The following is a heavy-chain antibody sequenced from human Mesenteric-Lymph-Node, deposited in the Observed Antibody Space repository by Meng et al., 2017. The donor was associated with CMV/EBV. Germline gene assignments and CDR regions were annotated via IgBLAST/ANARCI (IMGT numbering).Heavy chain of an antibody. CDR1: GCCFISYC. CDR2: ISPNTGIP. CDR3: ATGDCSGGVCHFDP. D-gene: IGHD2-8*02. V-gene: IGHV7-4-1*02. J-gene: IGHJ5*02. Sequence: QWLLVQPWDDWMKPGSAVRVPCMAVGCCFISYCLKWLIQAPAEEVKWMVWISPNTGIPKYAQCSTGRFVFSLDTSISTAYLQINSLKAEDTAVYYCATGDCSGGVCHFDPWGQGTLVTVSS.